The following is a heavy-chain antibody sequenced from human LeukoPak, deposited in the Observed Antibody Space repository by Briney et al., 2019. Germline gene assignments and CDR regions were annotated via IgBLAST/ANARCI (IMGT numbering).Heavy chain of an antibody. Sequence: GGSLRLSCAASGFTFSDYWMHWVRQAPGKGLEWVALISYDGSNKYYADSVRGRFTISRDNSKTTLYLQMNSLRAEDTAVYYCARDGGYSYGYNYYYYMDVWGKGTTVTVSS. V-gene: IGHV3-30*03. CDR3: ARDGGYSYGYNYYYYMDV. CDR1: GFTFSDYW. J-gene: IGHJ6*03. CDR2: ISYDGSNK. D-gene: IGHD5-18*01.